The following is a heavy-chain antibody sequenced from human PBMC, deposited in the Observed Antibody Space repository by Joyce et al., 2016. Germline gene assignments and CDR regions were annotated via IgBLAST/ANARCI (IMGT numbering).Heavy chain of an antibody. CDR3: ARDRNEGYCTSARCYYYYYYGMDV. Sequence: QVQLQESGPGLVKPSETLSLTCTVSGGSINTYHWSWIRQPPGKGLEWIGYISSSGTANYAPSLKSRVTISVDTAKNQISLKVTSVTAADTAVYYCARDRNEGYCTSARCYYYYYYGMDVWGQGTTVTVSS. CDR1: GGSINTYH. V-gene: IGHV4-59*01. J-gene: IGHJ6*02. D-gene: IGHD2-2*01. CDR2: ISSSGTA.